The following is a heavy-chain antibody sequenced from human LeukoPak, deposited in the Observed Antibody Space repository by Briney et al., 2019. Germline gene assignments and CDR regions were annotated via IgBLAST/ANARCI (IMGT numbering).Heavy chain of an antibody. CDR2: IKQDGSEK. V-gene: IGHV3-7*01. J-gene: IGHJ6*03. Sequence: GGSLRLSCAASAFTFGSYRMSWVRPAPGKGLEWVANIKQDGSEKYYVDSVKGRFTISRDNAKNSLYLQMNSLRVEDTAVCYCASFYYYMDVWGKGTTVTVSS. CDR3: ASFYYYMDV. CDR1: AFTFGSYR.